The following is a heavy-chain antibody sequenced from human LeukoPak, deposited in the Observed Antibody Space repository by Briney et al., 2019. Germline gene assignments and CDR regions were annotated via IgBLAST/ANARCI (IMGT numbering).Heavy chain of an antibody. V-gene: IGHV5-51*01. CDR1: GYNFTNYW. D-gene: IGHD3-22*01. J-gene: IGHJ5*02. Sequence: GESLKISCKDSGYNFTNYWIAWVRQMPGKGLEWMGIIYPGDSDTKYSPSFQGQVTISADKSISTTYLQWSSLRASDTAIYYCARQIRAPSYYYDSYWFDPWGQGTLVTVSS. CDR2: IYPGDSDT. CDR3: ARQIRAPSYYYDSYWFDP.